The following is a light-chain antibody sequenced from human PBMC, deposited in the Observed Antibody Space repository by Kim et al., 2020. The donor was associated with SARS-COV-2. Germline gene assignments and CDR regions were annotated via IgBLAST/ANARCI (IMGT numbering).Light chain of an antibody. V-gene: IGLV1-40*01. CDR2: GNT. Sequence: VTISCTGSSSNIGAGYDVHWYHQLPGTAPKLLIYGNTNRPSGVPDRFSGSKSGTSASLAITGLQAEDEADYYCQSFDRSLSLHVVFGGGTQLTVL. J-gene: IGLJ2*01. CDR3: QSFDRSLSLHVV. CDR1: SSNIGAGYD.